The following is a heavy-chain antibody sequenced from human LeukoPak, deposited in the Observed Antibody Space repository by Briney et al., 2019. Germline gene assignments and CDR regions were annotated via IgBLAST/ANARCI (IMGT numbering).Heavy chain of an antibody. V-gene: IGHV3-23*01. CDR1: GFTFNNYG. CDR2: ISGGGGST. J-gene: IGHJ4*02. Sequence: GGSLRLSCAASGFTFNNYGMNWVRQAPGKGLEWVSGISGGGGSTYYADSVKGRFTISRDNSKNTLYLQMNSLRAEDTAMYYCARDREGFGESYFDYWGQGTLVTVSS. CDR3: ARDREGFGESYFDY. D-gene: IGHD3-10*01.